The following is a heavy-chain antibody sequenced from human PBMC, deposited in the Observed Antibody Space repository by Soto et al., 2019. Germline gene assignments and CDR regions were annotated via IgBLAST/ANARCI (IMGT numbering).Heavy chain of an antibody. CDR1: GFTFSNSW. CDR3: TTDGGHYDSSGYYYDY. D-gene: IGHD3-22*01. V-gene: IGHV3-15*01. J-gene: IGHJ4*02. CDR2: IKSKTDGGTT. Sequence: SLGLSCAASGFTFSNSWMSWVRQGPWKCLEWVGRIKSKTDGGTTDYAAPVKGRFTISRDDSKNTLYLQMNSLKTEDTAVYYCTTDGGHYDSSGYYYDYWGQGTLVTVSS.